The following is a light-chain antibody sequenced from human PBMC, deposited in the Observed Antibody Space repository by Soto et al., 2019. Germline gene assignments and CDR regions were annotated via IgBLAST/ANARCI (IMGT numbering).Light chain of an antibody. V-gene: IGLV2-14*03. CDR2: EVS. Sequence: QSALTQPASVSGYPGQSVTISCTGTSSDFGGYNYVSWYQQYPGKAPKLMLYEVSNRPSGVPDRFSGSKSGNTASLTISGLQAEDEADYYCSSYTATRGVFGTGTKLTVL. J-gene: IGLJ1*01. CDR3: SSYTATRGV. CDR1: SSDFGGYNY.